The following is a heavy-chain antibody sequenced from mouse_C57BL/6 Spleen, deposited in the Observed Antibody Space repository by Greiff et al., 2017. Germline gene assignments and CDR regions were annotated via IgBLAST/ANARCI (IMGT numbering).Heavy chain of an antibody. V-gene: IGHV1-69*01. J-gene: IGHJ1*03. CDR2: IDPSDSYT. D-gene: IGHD2-1*01. CDR1: GYTFTSYW. CDR3: ARSGGKRYFDV. Sequence: VQLQQPGAELVMPGASVKLSCKASGYTFTSYWMHWVKQRPGQGLEWIGEIDPSDSYTTYNQKFKGKSTLTVDKSSSTAYMQLSSLTSEDSAVYYCARSGGKRYFDVWGTGTTVTVSS.